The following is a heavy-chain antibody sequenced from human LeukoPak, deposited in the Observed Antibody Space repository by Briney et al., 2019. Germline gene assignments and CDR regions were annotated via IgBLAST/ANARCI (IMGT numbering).Heavy chain of an antibody. CDR1: GFTLSSSL. CDR3: AAWTDRGYNF. CDR2: INPEGSQT. D-gene: IGHD5-24*01. Sequence: GESLRLSCAASGFTLSSSLMNWLRQAPRKGLHWVGNINPEGSQTRFVDSVMGRFTRSKDNAKNSVYLQITSPRVEDTAVFYCAAWTDRGYNFWGQGTVVTVSS. V-gene: IGHV3-7*01. J-gene: IGHJ4*02.